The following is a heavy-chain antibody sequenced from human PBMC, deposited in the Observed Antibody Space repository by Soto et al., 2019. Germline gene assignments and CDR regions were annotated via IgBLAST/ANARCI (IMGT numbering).Heavy chain of an antibody. Sequence: EVQLVESGGGLVQPGGSLRLSCAASGFTFSSYEMNWVRQAPGKGLEWVSYISSSGSTIYYADSVKGRFTISRDNAKXSLYLQMNSLRAEDTAVYYCARIYCSGGSCYPGWGQGTLVTVSS. V-gene: IGHV3-48*03. CDR3: ARIYCSGGSCYPG. CDR1: GFTFSSYE. CDR2: ISSSGSTI. J-gene: IGHJ4*02. D-gene: IGHD2-15*01.